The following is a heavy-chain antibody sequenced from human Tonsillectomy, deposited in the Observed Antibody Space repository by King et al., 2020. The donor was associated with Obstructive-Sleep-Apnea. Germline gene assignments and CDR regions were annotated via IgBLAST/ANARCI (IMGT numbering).Heavy chain of an antibody. V-gene: IGHV4-30-4*01. D-gene: IGHD3-10*01. CDR3: ARWRGGSGNIDY. J-gene: IGHJ4*02. Sequence: QLQESGPGLVKPSQTLSLTCTVSGGSINSGDYYWTWIRQPPGKGLEWIGFIYHSVSPYFNPSLRSRVTVSIDTSRNQFSLNLNSVTAADTAVYFCARWRGGSGNIDYWGQGILVTVSS. CDR2: IYHSVSP. CDR1: GGSINSGDYY.